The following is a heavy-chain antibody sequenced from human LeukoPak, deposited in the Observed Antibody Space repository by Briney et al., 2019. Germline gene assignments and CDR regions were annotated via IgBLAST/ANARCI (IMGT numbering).Heavy chain of an antibody. D-gene: IGHD6-13*01. CDR1: GFTVSSNY. J-gene: IGHJ4*02. CDR3: ARVSWYSSSLPLEY. V-gene: IGHV3-53*04. Sequence: GGSLRLSCAASGFTVSSNYMSWVRQAPGKGLEGVSVIYSGGSTYDADSVKGRFTISRHNSKNTLYLQMNSLRAEDTAVYYCARVSWYSSSLPLEYWGQGTLVTVSS. CDR2: IYSGGST.